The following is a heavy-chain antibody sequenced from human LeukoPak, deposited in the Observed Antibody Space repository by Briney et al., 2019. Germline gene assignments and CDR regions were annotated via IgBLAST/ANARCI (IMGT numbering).Heavy chain of an antibody. CDR1: GFTFSSYW. CDR3: ARGDDILTAYYYYYGMDV. J-gene: IGHJ6*04. CDR2: INSDGSST. D-gene: IGHD3-9*01. Sequence: GGSLRLSCAASGFTFSSYWMHWVRQAPGEGLVWVSRINSDGSSTSYADSVKGRFTISRDNAKNTLYLQMNSLRAEDTAVYYCARGDDILTAYYYYYGMDVWGKGTTVTVSS. V-gene: IGHV3-74*01.